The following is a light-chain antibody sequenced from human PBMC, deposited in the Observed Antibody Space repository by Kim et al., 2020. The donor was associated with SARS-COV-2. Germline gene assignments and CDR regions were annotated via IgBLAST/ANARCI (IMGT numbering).Light chain of an antibody. CDR3: QQYYTWT. J-gene: IGKJ1*01. CDR2: KAS. CDR1: QSIERW. V-gene: IGKV1-5*03. Sequence: SASGGDTVTITSRASQSIERWVALYQQKPGRAPNLLIYKASVLEPGVPSKFSGSGFGTEFTLTIGDLQPGDSATYYCQQYYTWTFGQGTKVDIK.